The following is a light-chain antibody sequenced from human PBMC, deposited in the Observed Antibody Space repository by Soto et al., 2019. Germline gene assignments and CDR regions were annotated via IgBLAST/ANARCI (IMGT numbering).Light chain of an antibody. Sequence: DIQLTPSPSTLSASVGDSVTITCRASQSITNWLAWYQQKPGKAPKGLIHMASSLKSRVPSRFSGSGSGTEFAITITSLRRDASATYYCQQYNSLSSVSFGGGTKVEIK. CDR3: QQYNSLSSVS. CDR2: MAS. CDR1: QSITNW. V-gene: IGKV1-5*03. J-gene: IGKJ4*01.